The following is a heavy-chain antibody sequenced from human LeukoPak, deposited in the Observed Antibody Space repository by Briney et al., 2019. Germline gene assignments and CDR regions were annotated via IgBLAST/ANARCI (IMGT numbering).Heavy chain of an antibody. J-gene: IGHJ5*02. D-gene: IGHD6-6*01. CDR3: ARGPLRAARTNNWFDP. Sequence: PPETLSLTCTVSGYSISSGYYWGWIRQPPGKGLEWIGEINHSGSTNYNPSLKRRVTISVDTSKNQFSLKLSSVTAADTAVYYCARGPLRAARTNNWFDPWGQGTLVTVSS. CDR1: GYSISSGYY. V-gene: IGHV4-38-2*02. CDR2: INHSGST.